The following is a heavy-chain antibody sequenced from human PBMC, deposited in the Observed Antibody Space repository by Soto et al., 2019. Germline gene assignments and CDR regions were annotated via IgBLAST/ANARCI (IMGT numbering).Heavy chain of an antibody. Sequence: LLVESGGGFVQPGGSLRLSCVASGFTFSHAWMDWVRQAPGKGLEWVGRIKSISDGETTNYAASVAGRFTISRDDSKNTLFLHVNSLNTEDTGVYYCTRRIAVAGTYFFDSWGQGTLVTVSS. CDR2: IKSISDGETT. CDR1: GFTFSHAW. CDR3: TRRIAVAGTYFFDS. D-gene: IGHD6-19*01. J-gene: IGHJ4*02. V-gene: IGHV3-15*07.